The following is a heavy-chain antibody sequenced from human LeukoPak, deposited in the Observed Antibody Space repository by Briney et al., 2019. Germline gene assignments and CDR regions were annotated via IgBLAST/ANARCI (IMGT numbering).Heavy chain of an antibody. CDR3: ARVQTVTTYYLDH. J-gene: IGHJ4*02. D-gene: IGHD4-17*01. V-gene: IGHV4-34*01. Sequence: PSETLSLTCAVYGGSFSGYYWSWIRQPPGKGLEWIGEINHSGSTNYNPSLKSRVTISVDTSKNQFSLKLSSVPAADTAVDYCARVQTVTTYYLDHWGQGTLVTVSS. CDR1: GGSFSGYY. CDR2: INHSGST.